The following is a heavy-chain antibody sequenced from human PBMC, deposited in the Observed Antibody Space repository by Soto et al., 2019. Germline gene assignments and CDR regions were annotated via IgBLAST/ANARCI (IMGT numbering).Heavy chain of an antibody. J-gene: IGHJ5*02. Sequence: GGSLRLSCAASGFTFSSYSMNWVRQAPGKGLEWVSYISSSSSTIYYADSGKGRFTISRDNAKNSLYLQMNSLRAEDTAVYYCARGGSLNWFDPWGQGTLVTVSS. CDR2: ISSSSSTI. CDR3: ARGGSLNWFDP. CDR1: GFTFSSYS. V-gene: IGHV3-48*01. D-gene: IGHD3-10*01.